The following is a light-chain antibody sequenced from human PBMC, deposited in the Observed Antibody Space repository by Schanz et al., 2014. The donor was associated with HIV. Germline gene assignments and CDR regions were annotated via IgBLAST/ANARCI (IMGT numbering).Light chain of an antibody. CDR1: QTVSSNS. CDR3: QHASI. J-gene: IGKJ3*01. V-gene: IGKV3-20*01. CDR2: SAS. Sequence: EIVLTQSPVILSLSPGERATLSCRASQTVSSNSLGWYQQKRGQVPRLLIYSASRRANGIPDRFSGSGSGTDFTLTISXXXXEDVAVYYCQHASIFGPGTKLDIK.